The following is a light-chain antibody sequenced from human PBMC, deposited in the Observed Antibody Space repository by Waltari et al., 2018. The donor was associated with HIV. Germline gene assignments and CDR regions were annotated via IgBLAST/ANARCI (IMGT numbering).Light chain of an antibody. CDR2: GAS. V-gene: IGKV3-15*01. CDR3: QQYNNWPPT. CDR1: QSVSSN. Sequence: EIVMTQSPATLSVSPGERATLSCRASQSVSSNSAWYQQKPGHAARLLIYGASTRATGIPARFSGSGSGTEFTLTISSLQSEDFAVYYCQQYNNWPPTFGQGTKVEIK. J-gene: IGKJ1*01.